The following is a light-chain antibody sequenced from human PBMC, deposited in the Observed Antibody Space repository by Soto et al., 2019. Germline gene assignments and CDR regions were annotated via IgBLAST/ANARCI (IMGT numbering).Light chain of an antibody. CDR2: DAS. J-gene: IGKJ4*01. V-gene: IGKV3-11*01. CDR1: QSVSSY. CDR3: QQRSNWPPT. Sequence: EIVLTQSPATLSLSPGEIATLSCRASQSVSSYLAWYQQKPGQAPMLLIYDASNRATGIPARFSGSGSGTDFTLTISSLEPEDFAVYYCQQRSNWPPTFGGGTKVEIK.